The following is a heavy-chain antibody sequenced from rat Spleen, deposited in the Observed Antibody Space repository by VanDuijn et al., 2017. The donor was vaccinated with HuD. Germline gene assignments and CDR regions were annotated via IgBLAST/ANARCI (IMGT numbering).Heavy chain of an antibody. J-gene: IGHJ1*01. CDR1: EFSFSSFA. CDR3: TRHAYYDGYYHWYFDF. D-gene: IGHD1-12*03. Sequence: EVQLVESDGGLVQPGRSLKLSCAASEFSFSSFAMAWVRQAPKKGLEWVATITSGDNNSYYLDSVKGRFTISRDNAKSTLYLQMDSLRSEDTATHYCTRHAYYDGYYHWYFDFWGPGTMVTVSS. CDR2: ITSGDNNS. V-gene: IGHV5-29*01.